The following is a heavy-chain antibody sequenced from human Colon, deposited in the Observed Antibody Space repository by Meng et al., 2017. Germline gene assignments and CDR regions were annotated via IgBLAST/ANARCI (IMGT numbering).Heavy chain of an antibody. CDR2: INTANGNA. D-gene: IGHD3-3*01. Sequence: QVQLVQSGAEVNKPGASVKVSCKASGYSFTTYSMHWVRQAPGQGLEWMAWINTANGNAVYSETFQGRLTITRDASASTVNMELSSLGSEDTAVYYCATDFSPRGDYWGQGTLVTVSS. V-gene: IGHV1-3*04. CDR3: ATDFSPRGDY. CDR1: GYSFTTYS. J-gene: IGHJ4*02.